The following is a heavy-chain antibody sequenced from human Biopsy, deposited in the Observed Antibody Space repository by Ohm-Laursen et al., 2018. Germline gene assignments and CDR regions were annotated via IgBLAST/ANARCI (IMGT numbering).Heavy chain of an antibody. V-gene: IGHV4-61*08. CDR1: GGSIGGSGDY. J-gene: IGHJ3*01. CDR3: ARLFRLDDYWNDDPPDGFDV. D-gene: IGHD3-3*01. CDR2: ISDTGTT. Sequence: TLSLTWTVSGGSIGGSGDYWSWIRQSPGKGLEWIGYISDTGTTNYNPSLRGRVAMSVDTSKNQFSLQLTSVTAADTAMFFCARLFRLDDYWNDDPPDGFDVWGQGTMVTVSS.